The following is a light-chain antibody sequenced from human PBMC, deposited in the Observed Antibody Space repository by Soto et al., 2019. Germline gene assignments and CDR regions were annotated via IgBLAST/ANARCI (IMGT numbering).Light chain of an antibody. Sequence: EIVLTQSPGTLSLSPGERDTLSCRASQSVGSSYLAWYQQKPGQAPRLLIYGASSRATGIPDRFSGSGSGTDFTLTISRLEPADVAVYYCQQYGSSLLTFGGGTKVEI. CDR2: GAS. V-gene: IGKV3-20*01. CDR3: QQYGSSLLT. J-gene: IGKJ4*02. CDR1: QSVGSSY.